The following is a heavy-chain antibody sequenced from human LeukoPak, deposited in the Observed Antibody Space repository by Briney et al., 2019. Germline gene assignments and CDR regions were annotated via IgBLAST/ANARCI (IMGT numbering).Heavy chain of an antibody. V-gene: IGHV7-4-1*02. CDR3: ARRSPSADAFDS. CDR2: INTKTGTP. J-gene: IGHJ3*02. Sequence: ASVKVSCKASGYTFSRNAINWVRQAPGHGLEWMGWINTKTGTPTYAQGFTGRFVFSLDISVTTAHLQISSLKAEDTALYYCARRSPSADAFDSWGQGTMVTVSS. CDR1: GYTFSRNA.